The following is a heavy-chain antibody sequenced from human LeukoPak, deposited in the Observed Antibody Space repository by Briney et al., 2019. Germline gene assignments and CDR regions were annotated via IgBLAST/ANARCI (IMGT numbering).Heavy chain of an antibody. CDR3: AKHTVLGAFDI. Sequence: GGSLRLSCAASGFTFSTFGMHWVRQAPGKGLEWVAFILYDGSNKYYADSVKGRLTISRDNSKNTLYLQVNSLRPEDTAVYYCAKHTVLGAFDIWGQGTMVTISS. CDR1: GFTFSTFG. V-gene: IGHV3-30*02. CDR2: ILYDGSNK. J-gene: IGHJ3*02.